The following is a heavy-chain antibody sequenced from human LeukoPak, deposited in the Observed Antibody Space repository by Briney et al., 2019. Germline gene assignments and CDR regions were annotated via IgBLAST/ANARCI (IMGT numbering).Heavy chain of an antibody. CDR1: GFTFSSYS. CDR2: ISSSSSSYI. CDR3: ARDTDWAFDY. V-gene: IGHV3-21*01. Sequence: GGSLRLSCAASGFTFSSYSMNWVRQAPGKGLEWVSSISSSSSSYIYYADSVKGRFTISRDNAKNSLHLQMNSLRDEDTAVYYCARDTDWAFDYWGQGTRVTVSS. J-gene: IGHJ4*02. D-gene: IGHD3-9*01.